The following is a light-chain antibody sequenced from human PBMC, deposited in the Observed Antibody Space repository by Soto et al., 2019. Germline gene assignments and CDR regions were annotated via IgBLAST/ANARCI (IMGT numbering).Light chain of an antibody. J-gene: IGKJ5*01. CDR1: QTVSNQ. Sequence: EIVLTQSPVTLSLSPGERATLSCRASQTVSNQLAWYQQKPGQAPRLLIYDASRRVTGIPARFSGSGSGTDFTLTLSSLEPEDFAVYYRQQRAGSSTFGQGTRLEIK. CDR3: QQRAGSST. CDR2: DAS. V-gene: IGKV3-11*01.